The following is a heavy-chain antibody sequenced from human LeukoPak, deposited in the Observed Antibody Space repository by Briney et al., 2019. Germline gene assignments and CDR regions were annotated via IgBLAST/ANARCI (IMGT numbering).Heavy chain of an antibody. CDR3: ARSPGLGYGYYFDY. V-gene: IGHV4-30-2*01. J-gene: IGHJ4*02. CDR2: IYHSGST. CDR1: GGSISSSSYY. D-gene: IGHD5-24*01. Sequence: SETLSLTCTVSGGSISSSSYYWGWIRQPPGKGLEWIGYIYHSGSTYYNPSLKSRVTISVDRSKNQFSLKLSSVTAADTAVYYCARSPGLGYGYYFDYWGQGTLVTVSS.